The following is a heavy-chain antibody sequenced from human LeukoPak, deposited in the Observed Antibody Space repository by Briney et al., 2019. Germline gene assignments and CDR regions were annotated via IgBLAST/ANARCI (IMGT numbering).Heavy chain of an antibody. D-gene: IGHD3-10*01. CDR3: ATDGYYGSGSSDAFDI. Sequence: ASVKVSCKVSGYTLTELSMHWVGQAPGKGLEWMGGFDPEDGETIYAQKFQGRVTMTEDTSTDTAYMELSSLRSEDTAVYYCATDGYYGSGSSDAFDIWGQGTMVTVSS. CDR1: GYTLTELS. V-gene: IGHV1-24*01. J-gene: IGHJ3*02. CDR2: FDPEDGET.